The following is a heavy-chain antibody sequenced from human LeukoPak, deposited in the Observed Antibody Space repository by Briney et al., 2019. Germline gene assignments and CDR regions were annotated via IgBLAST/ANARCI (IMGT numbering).Heavy chain of an antibody. J-gene: IGHJ4*02. CDR1: GYIFTSYY. Sequence: ASVKVSCKASGYIFTSYYMHWVRQAPGQGLEWMGIIKPSGGSTGYEQKFQGRVTMTRDMSTSTDYMELSSLRSEDTAVYYCARSRSRPLLPPLPKSQYYFDYWGQGTLVIVSS. D-gene: IGHD2-21*01. CDR3: ARSRSRPLLPPLPKSQYYFDY. CDR2: IKPSGGST. V-gene: IGHV1-46*01.